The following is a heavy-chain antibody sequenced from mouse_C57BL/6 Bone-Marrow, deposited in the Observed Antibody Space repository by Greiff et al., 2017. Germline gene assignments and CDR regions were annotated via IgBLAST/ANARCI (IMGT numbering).Heavy chain of an antibody. V-gene: IGHV1-55*01. CDR1: GYTFTSYW. Sequence: QVQLQQPGAELVKPGASVKMSCKASGYTFTSYWITWVKQRPGQGLEWIGDIYPGSGSTNYNEKFKSKATLTVDTSSSTAYMQLSSLTSEDSAVYYCARGIYYDYGGFADWGQGTLVTVSA. CDR2: IYPGSGST. CDR3: ARGIYYDYGGFAD. J-gene: IGHJ3*01. D-gene: IGHD2-4*01.